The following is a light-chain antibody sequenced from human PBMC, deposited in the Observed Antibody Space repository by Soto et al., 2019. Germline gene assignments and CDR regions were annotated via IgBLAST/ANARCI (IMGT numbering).Light chain of an antibody. CDR3: HQYYDAPLT. Sequence: DIVMTQSPDSLPVSLGERATINCKSSQSLLSSRDNKNYFAWYQEKPGQSPKLLISWASIRESGVPDRFSGSGSGTEFTLTISSLQAEDVVVYFCHQYYDAPLTFGGGTKVELK. CDR2: WAS. CDR1: QSLLSSRDNKNY. V-gene: IGKV4-1*01. J-gene: IGKJ4*01.